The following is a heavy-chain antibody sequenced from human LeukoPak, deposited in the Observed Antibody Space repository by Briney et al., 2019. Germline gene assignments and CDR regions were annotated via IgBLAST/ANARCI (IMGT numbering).Heavy chain of an antibody. Sequence: ASVKVSCKASGYTFTSYGISWVRQAPGQGLEWMGWISAYNGNTNYAQKLQGRVTMTTDTSTSTAYMELRSLRSVDTAVYYCARVLEGYCSGGSCYLGINYYYMDVWGKGTTVTVSS. CDR3: ARVLEGYCSGGSCYLGINYYYMDV. V-gene: IGHV1-18*01. CDR1: GYTFTSYG. D-gene: IGHD2-15*01. CDR2: ISAYNGNT. J-gene: IGHJ6*03.